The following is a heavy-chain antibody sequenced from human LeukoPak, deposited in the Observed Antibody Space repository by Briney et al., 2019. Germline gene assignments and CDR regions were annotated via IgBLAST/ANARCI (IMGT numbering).Heavy chain of an antibody. V-gene: IGHV1-18*04. Sequence: GASVKVSCKASGYIFNTYDITWVRQAPGQGLQWMGWIRPNNGNTNYAQNLQDRVTMTTDTSTSTAYLELRSLTSDDTAVYYCARVKSPGSDAFDIWGQGTMVIVSS. CDR2: IRPNNGNT. D-gene: IGHD1-1*01. CDR1: GYIFNTYD. J-gene: IGHJ3*02. CDR3: ARVKSPGSDAFDI.